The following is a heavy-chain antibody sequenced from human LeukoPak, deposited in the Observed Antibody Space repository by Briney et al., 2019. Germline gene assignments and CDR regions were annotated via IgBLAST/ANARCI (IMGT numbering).Heavy chain of an antibody. CDR1: GFTFAAYW. D-gene: IGHD3-16*02. CDR3: ARHIVGEQNFDY. Sequence: GGSLRLSCAASGFTFAAYWMSWFRQVPGKGPGWVASIKEDGSAQFYVDSLEGRFTISRDNAKNTLYLEMETMRVEDTAVYYCARHIVGEQNFDYWSQGTLVTVSS. CDR2: IKEDGSAQ. V-gene: IGHV3-7*01. J-gene: IGHJ4*02.